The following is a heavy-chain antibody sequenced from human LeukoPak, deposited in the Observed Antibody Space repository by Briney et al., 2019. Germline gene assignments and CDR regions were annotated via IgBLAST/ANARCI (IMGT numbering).Heavy chain of an antibody. V-gene: IGHV3-23*01. J-gene: IGHJ4*02. D-gene: IGHD6-19*01. CDR3: AKDQDCSGWYGEADY. CDR2: ISGSGGST. CDR1: GFTFSSYA. Sequence: PGGSLRLSCAASGFTFSSYAMSWVRQAPGKGLEWVSAISGSGGSTYYADSVKGRFTISRDNSKNTLYLQMNSLRAEDTAVYYCAKDQDCSGWYGEADYWGQGTLVTVSS.